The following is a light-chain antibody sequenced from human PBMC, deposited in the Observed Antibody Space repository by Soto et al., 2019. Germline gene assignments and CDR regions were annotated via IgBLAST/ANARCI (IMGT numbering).Light chain of an antibody. J-gene: IGKJ5*01. V-gene: IGKV3-20*01. Sequence: EIVLTHSKGTLSLSPGERATLSGKTSQSRGSNFLAWYQHKPGQAPRLLIYASSNRATGIPDRFSGSASGTAFTLTINRLEPEDFAVYYCQLYGISPHFGQGTQLEIK. CDR1: QSRGSNF. CDR3: QLYGISPH. CDR2: ASS.